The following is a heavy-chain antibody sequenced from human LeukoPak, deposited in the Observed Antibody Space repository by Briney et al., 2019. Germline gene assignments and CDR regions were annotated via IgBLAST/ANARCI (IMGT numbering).Heavy chain of an antibody. D-gene: IGHD4-11*01. CDR2: IDANNGDT. Sequence: ASVRVSCKASGYTFRGNYIHWLRQAPGQGLEWMGWIDANNGDTKSAQKFQGRVAMSRDTSISTAYMDLSSLSPDDAAVYYCARDPSSVTLYFFDYWGQGTLVTVSS. CDR3: ARDPSSVTLYFFDY. CDR1: GYTFRGNY. V-gene: IGHV1-2*02. J-gene: IGHJ4*02.